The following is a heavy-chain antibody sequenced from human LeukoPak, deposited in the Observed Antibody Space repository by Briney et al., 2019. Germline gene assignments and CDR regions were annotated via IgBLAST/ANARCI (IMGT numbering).Heavy chain of an antibody. D-gene: IGHD6-19*01. V-gene: IGHV4-59*01. CDR3: ARDTYGSGWSEFDY. J-gene: IGHJ4*02. Sequence: SETLSLTCTVSGGSISSYYWSWIRQPPGKGLEWIGYIYYSGSTNYNPSLKSRVTISVDTSKNQFSLKLSSVTAADTAVYYCARDTYGSGWSEFDYWGQGTLVTVSS. CDR1: GGSISSYY. CDR2: IYYSGST.